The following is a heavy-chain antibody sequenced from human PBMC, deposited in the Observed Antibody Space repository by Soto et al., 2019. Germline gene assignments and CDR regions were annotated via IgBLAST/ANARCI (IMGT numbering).Heavy chain of an antibody. J-gene: IGHJ4*02. V-gene: IGHV4-34*01. CDR2: ITHSGST. CDR3: ARGEPPRLNGVVIQPDFDY. CDR1: GGSFSGYY. D-gene: IGHD3-3*01. Sequence: PSETLSLTCAVYGGSFSGYYWTWIRQPPGKRLEWIGEITHSGSTNYNPSLKSRVTISVDTSKNQFSLNLNSVTAADTAVYYCARGEPPRLNGVVIQPDFDYWGQGALVTVSS.